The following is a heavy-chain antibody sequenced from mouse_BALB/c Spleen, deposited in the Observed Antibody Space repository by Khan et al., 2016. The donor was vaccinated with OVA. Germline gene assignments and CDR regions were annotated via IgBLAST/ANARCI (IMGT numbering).Heavy chain of an antibody. CDR1: GFTFSNYA. CDR2: IGSADST. Sequence: EVELVESGGGLVKPGGSLKLSCAASGFTFSNYAMSWVRQSPEKRLEWVASIGSADSTYYPDSVKGRFTISRDNARNILYLQMSSLRSEDTAMYYCARDYWFAYWGQGTLGTVSA. CDR3: ARDYWFAY. J-gene: IGHJ3*01. V-gene: IGHV5-6-5*01.